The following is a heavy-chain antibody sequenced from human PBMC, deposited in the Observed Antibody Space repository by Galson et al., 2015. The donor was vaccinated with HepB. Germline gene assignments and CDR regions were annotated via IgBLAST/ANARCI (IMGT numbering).Heavy chain of an antibody. CDR1: GGSFSGYY. J-gene: IGHJ4*02. CDR3: ARGRSSSSGYRY. Sequence: SETLSLTCAVYGGSFSGYYWSWIRQPPGKGLEWIGEINHSGSTNYNPSLKSRVTISVDTSKNQFSLKLSSVTAADTAVYYCARGRSSSSGYRYWGQGTLVTVSS. CDR2: INHSGST. V-gene: IGHV4-34*01. D-gene: IGHD6-6*01.